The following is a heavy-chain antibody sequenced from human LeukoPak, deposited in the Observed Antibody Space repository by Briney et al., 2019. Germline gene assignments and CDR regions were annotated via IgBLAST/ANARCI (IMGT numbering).Heavy chain of an antibody. D-gene: IGHD6-19*01. J-gene: IGHJ4*02. CDR3: ARDRAVAGFRFDY. CDR2: INPSGGIT. Sequence: ASVKVSCKASGYTFTSYYMHWVRQAPGQGLEWMGVINPSGGITSYAQKFQGRVTMTRDTSTSTVYMELSSLRSEDTAVYYCARDRAVAGFRFDYWGQGTLSPSPQ. CDR1: GYTFTSYY. V-gene: IGHV1-46*01.